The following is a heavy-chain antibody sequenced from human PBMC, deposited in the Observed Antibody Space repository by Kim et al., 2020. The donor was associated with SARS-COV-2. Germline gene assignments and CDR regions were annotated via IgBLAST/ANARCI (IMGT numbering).Heavy chain of an antibody. J-gene: IGHJ4*02. CDR3: ARAPRNVDYVWGSYRLGVDYYFDY. V-gene: IGHV4-59*13. CDR2: IYYSGST. CDR1: GGSISSYY. D-gene: IGHD3-16*02. Sequence: SETLSLTCTVSGGSISSYYWSWIRQPPGKGLEWIGYIYYSGSTNYNPSLKSRVTISVDTSKNQFSLKLSSVTAADTAVYYCARAPRNVDYVWGSYRLGVDYYFDYWGQGTLVTVSS.